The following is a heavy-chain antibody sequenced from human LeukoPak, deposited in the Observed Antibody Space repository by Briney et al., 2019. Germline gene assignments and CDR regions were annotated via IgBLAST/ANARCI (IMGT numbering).Heavy chain of an antibody. D-gene: IGHD2-21*01. CDR3: AKDEGIRCLKGDCPFDY. J-gene: IGHJ4*02. Sequence: SVKVSCKASGGTFSSYAISWVRQAPGQGLEWMGGIIPIFGTANYAQKFQGRVTITADESTSTAYMELSSLRPEDTAVYYCAKDEGIRCLKGDCPFDYWGQGTLVTVSS. CDR1: GGTFSSYA. V-gene: IGHV1-69*13. CDR2: IIPIFGTA.